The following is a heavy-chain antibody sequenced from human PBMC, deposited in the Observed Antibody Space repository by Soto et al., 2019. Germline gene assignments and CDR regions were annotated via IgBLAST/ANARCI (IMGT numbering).Heavy chain of an antibody. V-gene: IGHV4-30-2*01. Sequence: SETLSLTCAVSGGSISSGGYSWSWIRQPPGKGLEWIGYIYHSGSTYYNPSLKSRVTISVDRSKNQFSLKLSSVTAADTAVYYCARSGTYFDYWGQGTLVTVSS. CDR1: GGSISSGGYS. CDR3: ARSGTYFDY. J-gene: IGHJ4*02. D-gene: IGHD1-1*01. CDR2: IYHSGST.